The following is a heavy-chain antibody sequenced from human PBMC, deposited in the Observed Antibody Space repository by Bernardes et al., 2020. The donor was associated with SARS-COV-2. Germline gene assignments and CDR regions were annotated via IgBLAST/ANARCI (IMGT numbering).Heavy chain of an antibody. V-gene: IGHV3-74*01. CDR1: GFTFSSSW. Sequence: GGSLRLSCAASGFTFSSSWMHWVRLGPGKGPVWVSRINGDGSSINYADSVKGRFTISRDNARNTLYLEMNSLRAEDTAVYYCARGTGNYGDWDYWGQGTLVTVSS. D-gene: IGHD4-17*01. CDR2: INGDGSSI. CDR3: ARGTGNYGDWDY. J-gene: IGHJ4*02.